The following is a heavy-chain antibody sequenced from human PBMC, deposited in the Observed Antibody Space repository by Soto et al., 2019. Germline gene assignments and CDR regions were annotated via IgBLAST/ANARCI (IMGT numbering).Heavy chain of an antibody. CDR3: ARDRTAEYCYGMDV. Sequence: SETLSLTCTVSGGSVSSGSYYWSWIRHPPGKGLEWIGYIYYSGSTNYNPSLKSRVTISVDTSKNQFSLKLSSVTAADTAVYYCARDRTAEYCYGMDVWGQGSTVTVSS. D-gene: IGHD7-27*01. CDR1: GGSVSSGSYY. CDR2: IYYSGST. J-gene: IGHJ6*02. V-gene: IGHV4-61*01.